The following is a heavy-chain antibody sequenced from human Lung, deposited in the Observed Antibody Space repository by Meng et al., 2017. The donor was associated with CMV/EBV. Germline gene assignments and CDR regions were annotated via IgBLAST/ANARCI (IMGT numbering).Heavy chain of an antibody. J-gene: IGHJ4*02. CDR1: GFIFSTYG. CDR3: AKGGSGSYFDC. D-gene: IGHD1-26*01. CDR2: IRYDESDK. Sequence: GGSLRLSCAASGFIFSTYGLHWVRQAPGKGLEWVAFIRYDESDKYYADSVKGRFTISRDNSKNKLYLQMNSLRAEETAVYYCAKGGSGSYFDCWGQGTLVTVSS. V-gene: IGHV3-30*02.